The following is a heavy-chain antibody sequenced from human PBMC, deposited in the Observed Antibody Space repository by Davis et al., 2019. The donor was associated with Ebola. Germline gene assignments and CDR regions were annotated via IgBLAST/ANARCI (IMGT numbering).Heavy chain of an antibody. J-gene: IGHJ4*02. Sequence: SETLSLTCAVYGGSFSGYYWSWNRQPPGKGLEWIGEINHSGSTNYNPSLKSRVTISVDTSKNQFSLKLSSVTAADTAVYYCARGRRYSYGPPRYWGQGTLVTVSS. CDR1: GGSFSGYY. CDR2: INHSGST. D-gene: IGHD5-18*01. V-gene: IGHV4-34*01. CDR3: ARGRRYSYGPPRY.